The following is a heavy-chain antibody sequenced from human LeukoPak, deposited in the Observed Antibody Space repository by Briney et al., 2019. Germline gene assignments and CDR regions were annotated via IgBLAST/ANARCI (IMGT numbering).Heavy chain of an antibody. CDR2: IYYSGST. Sequence: ETLCLTCTVSVGSLRYYYWSSIRQPPGEGLEWICYIYYSGSTNYNPSRQSRVTISVDTSKNQFSLNLTSVTTADTAVYYCARVSCSSTSCPRRDALDVWGQGTMVTVSS. CDR3: ARVSCSSTSCPRRDALDV. V-gene: IGHV4-59*01. J-gene: IGHJ3*01. CDR1: VGSLRYYY. D-gene: IGHD2-2*01.